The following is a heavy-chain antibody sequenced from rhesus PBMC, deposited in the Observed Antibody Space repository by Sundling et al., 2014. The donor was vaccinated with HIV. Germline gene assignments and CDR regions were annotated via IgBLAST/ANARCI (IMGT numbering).Heavy chain of an antibody. D-gene: IGHD5-12*01. Sequence: QVQLQESGPGLVKPSETLSLTCAVSGGSFSGYYWGWIRQPPGKGLEWIGYISGRTGTTDYNPSLRSRVTISTDTSKNQFSLKLSSVTAADTAVYYCARDRFGKQLQDYFDSWGQGVLVTVSS. CDR3: ARDRFGKQLQDYFDS. J-gene: IGHJ4*01. CDR1: GGSFSGYY. V-gene: IGHV4-165*01. CDR2: ISGRTGTT.